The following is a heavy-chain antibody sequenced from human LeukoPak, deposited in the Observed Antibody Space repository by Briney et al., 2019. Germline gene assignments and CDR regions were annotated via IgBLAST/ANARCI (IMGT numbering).Heavy chain of an antibody. CDR2: IYPGDSDT. J-gene: IGHJ4*02. CDR1: GYTFTTYW. CDR3: AREYSGSNFDY. V-gene: IGHV5-51*01. D-gene: IGHD1-26*01. Sequence: GESLKISCQGSGYTFTTYWIGWVRQMPGKGLEWMGIIYPGDSDTRYSPSFQGQVTISADKSISTAYLQWSSLRASDTAIYYCAREYSGSNFDYWGQGTLVTVSS.